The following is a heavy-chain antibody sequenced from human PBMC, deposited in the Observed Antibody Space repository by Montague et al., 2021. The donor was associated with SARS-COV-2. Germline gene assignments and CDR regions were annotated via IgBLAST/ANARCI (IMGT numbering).Heavy chain of an antibody. V-gene: IGHV2-70*11. D-gene: IGHD3-10*01. Sequence: PALVKPTQALALTCTFSGFSLSTSGMCVSWIRQPPGKALEWLARIDWDDDKYYSTSLKTRLTISKDTSKNQVVLTMTNMDPVDTATYYCARMFGGILAFDIRSQGTMVTVAS. CDR1: GFSLSTSGMC. CDR3: ARMFGGILAFDI. CDR2: IDWDDDK. J-gene: IGHJ3*02.